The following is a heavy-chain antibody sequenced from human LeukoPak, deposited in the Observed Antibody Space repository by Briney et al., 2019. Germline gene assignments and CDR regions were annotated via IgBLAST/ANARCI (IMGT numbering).Heavy chain of an antibody. J-gene: IGHJ4*02. CDR2: ISGSGGST. Sequence: GGSLRLSCAASGFTFSSYAMSWVRQAPGKGLEWVSAISGSGGSTYYADSVKGRFTISRDNSKNTLYLQMNSLRAEDTAVYHCAKTPISGGSCYYWGQGTLVTVSS. CDR3: AKTPISGGSCYY. D-gene: IGHD2-15*01. CDR1: GFTFSSYA. V-gene: IGHV3-23*01.